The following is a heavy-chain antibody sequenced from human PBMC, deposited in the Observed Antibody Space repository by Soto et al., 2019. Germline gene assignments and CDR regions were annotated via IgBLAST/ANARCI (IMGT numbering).Heavy chain of an antibody. D-gene: IGHD4-17*01. CDR2: ISDYNRNT. CDR1: DYTFTSYG. Sequence: QAQLVQSGAEVKKPGASVKVSCKASDYTFTSYGISWVRQAPGQGLEWMGWISDYNRNTNYAQKLQDRVTMTTDTSTNTAYMDLRSLRSDDTAMYYCARAARPYGDFDYWGQGTLVTVSS. V-gene: IGHV1-18*04. CDR3: ARAARPYGDFDY. J-gene: IGHJ4*02.